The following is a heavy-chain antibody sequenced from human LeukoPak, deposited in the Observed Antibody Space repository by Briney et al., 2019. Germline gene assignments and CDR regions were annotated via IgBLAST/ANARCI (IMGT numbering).Heavy chain of an antibody. V-gene: IGHV3-7*01. CDR1: GFTFSSYW. CDR2: IKQDGSEK. D-gene: IGHD3-22*01. Sequence: GGSLRLSCAASGFTFSSYWMSWVRQAPGKGLEWVANIKQDGSEKYYVDSVKGRFTISRDNAKNSLYLQMNSLGAEDTAVYYCARVAWGDYYDSSGYYYGGAFDIWGQGTMVTVSS. J-gene: IGHJ3*02. CDR3: ARVAWGDYYDSSGYYYGGAFDI.